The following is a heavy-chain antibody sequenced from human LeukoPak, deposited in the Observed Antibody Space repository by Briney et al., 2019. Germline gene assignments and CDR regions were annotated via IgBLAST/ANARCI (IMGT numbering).Heavy chain of an antibody. J-gene: IGHJ4*02. Sequence: GGSLRLPCAASGFTFSSYEMNWVRQAPGKGLEWISYISSSGSTIYYADSVKGRFTVSRDNGKNSLYLQMNRLSPEDTALYYCASRYWTATSHFDYWGQGTLVTVSS. CDR3: ASRYWTATSHFDY. CDR2: ISSSGSTI. D-gene: IGHD1-1*01. CDR1: GFTFSSYE. V-gene: IGHV3-48*03.